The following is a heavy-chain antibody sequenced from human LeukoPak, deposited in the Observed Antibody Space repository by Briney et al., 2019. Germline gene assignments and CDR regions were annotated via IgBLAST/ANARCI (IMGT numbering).Heavy chain of an antibody. V-gene: IGHV4-34*01. Sequence: SETLSLTCAVYGGSFSGYSWSWIRQPPGKGLGWIGEINHSGSTNYNPSLKSRVTISVDTSKNQFSLKLNSVTAADTAVYYCARGPPRGYDFWRGRPVYFDYWGQGTLVTVSS. CDR3: ARGPPRGYDFWRGRPVYFDY. CDR2: INHSGST. CDR1: GGSFSGYS. D-gene: IGHD3-3*01. J-gene: IGHJ4*02.